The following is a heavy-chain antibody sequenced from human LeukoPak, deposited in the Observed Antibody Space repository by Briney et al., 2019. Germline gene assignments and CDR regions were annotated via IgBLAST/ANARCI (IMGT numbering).Heavy chain of an antibody. CDR1: GFTVSSNY. CDR2: IYSGGST. Sequence: PGGSLRLSCAASGFTVSSNYMSWVRQAPGKGLEWVSVIYSGGSTYYADSVKGRFTISRDNAKNSLYLQMNSLRAEDTAVYYCARADFWSGYSFDYWGQGILVTVSS. J-gene: IGHJ4*02. V-gene: IGHV3-53*01. CDR3: ARADFWSGYSFDY. D-gene: IGHD3-3*01.